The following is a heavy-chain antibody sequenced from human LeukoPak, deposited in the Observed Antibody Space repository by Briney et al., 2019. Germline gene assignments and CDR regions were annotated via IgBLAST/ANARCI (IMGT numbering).Heavy chain of an antibody. CDR3: ARPPYYDSSGYYGSPDWYFDL. D-gene: IGHD3-22*01. V-gene: IGHV1-69*13. CDR2: IIPIFGTA. Sequence: SVKVSCKASGGTFSSYAISWVRQAPGQGLEWMGGIIPIFGTANYAQKFQGRVTITADESTSTAYMELSSLRSEDTAVYYCARPPYYDSSGYYGSPDWYFDLWGRGTLVTVSS. CDR1: GGTFSSYA. J-gene: IGHJ2*01.